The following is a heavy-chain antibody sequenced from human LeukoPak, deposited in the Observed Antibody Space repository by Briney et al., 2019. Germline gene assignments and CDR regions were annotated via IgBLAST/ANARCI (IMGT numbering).Heavy chain of an antibody. D-gene: IGHD3-22*01. CDR2: INHSGST. V-gene: IGHV4-34*01. J-gene: IGHJ4*02. CDR3: AADYYDSSGYDY. Sequence: PSETLSLTCAAYGGSFSGYYWSWIRQPPGKGLEWIGEINHSGSTNYNPSLKSRVTIPVDTSKNQFSLKLSSVTAADTAVYYCAADYYDSSGYDYWGQGTLVTVSS. CDR1: GGSFSGYY.